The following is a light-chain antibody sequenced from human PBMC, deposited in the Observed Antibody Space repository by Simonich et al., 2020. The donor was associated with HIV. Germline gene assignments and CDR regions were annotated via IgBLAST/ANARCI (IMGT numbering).Light chain of an antibody. CDR3: QQYNSWPT. V-gene: IGKV3-15*01. Sequence: EIVMTQSPATLSVSPGERATLSCRASQSVSSSLAWYQQKPGQAPRPLIYGSSTRATGIPARFSGSGSGTEFTLTISSMQSEDFAVYYCQQYNSWPTFGGGTRVEI. J-gene: IGKJ4*01. CDR2: GSS. CDR1: QSVSSS.